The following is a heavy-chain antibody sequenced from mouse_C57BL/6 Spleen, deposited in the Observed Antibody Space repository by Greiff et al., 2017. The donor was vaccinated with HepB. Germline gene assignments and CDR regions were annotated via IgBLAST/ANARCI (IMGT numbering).Heavy chain of an antibody. Sequence: EVQWVESGGDLVKPGGSLKLSCAASGFTFSSYGMSWVRQTPDKRLEWVATISSGGSYTYYPDSVKGRFTISRDNAKNTLYLQMSSLKSEDTAMYYCASLYDGYYRHWGQGTTLTVSS. CDR3: ASLYDGYYRH. CDR2: ISSGGSYT. CDR1: GFTFSSYG. V-gene: IGHV5-6*01. J-gene: IGHJ2*01. D-gene: IGHD2-3*01.